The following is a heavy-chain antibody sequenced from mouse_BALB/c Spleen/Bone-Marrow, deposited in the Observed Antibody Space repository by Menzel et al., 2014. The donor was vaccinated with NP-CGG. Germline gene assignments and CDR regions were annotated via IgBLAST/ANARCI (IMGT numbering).Heavy chain of an antibody. V-gene: IGHV1-31*01. Sequence: EVQLQESAPELVKPGASVKISCKASGYSFTGYYMHWVKQSHVKSLEWIGRINPYNGAISYNQNFKDKASLTIDKSSGTAYMEVHSLTSEDSAVYYCAREGGLVPDYFDYWGQGTTLTVSS. J-gene: IGHJ2*01. D-gene: IGHD6-2*01. CDR1: GYSFTGYY. CDR3: AREGGLVPDYFDY. CDR2: INPYNGAI.